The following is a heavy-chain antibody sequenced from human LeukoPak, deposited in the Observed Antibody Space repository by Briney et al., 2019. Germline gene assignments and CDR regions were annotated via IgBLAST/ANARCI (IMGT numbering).Heavy chain of an antibody. CDR1: GFTYTDYS. CDR3: ARVGGRYSPLGY. D-gene: IGHD3-16*02. CDR2: IKQDGSEK. V-gene: IGHV3-7*01. J-gene: IGHJ4*01. Sequence: GGSLRLSCSASGFTYTDYSMSWVRQVPGKGLEWVANIKQDGSEKYYVDSVKGRFTISRDNDKNSLFLQMTSLRAEDTAVYYCARVGGRYSPLGYWGQGTLVTVSS.